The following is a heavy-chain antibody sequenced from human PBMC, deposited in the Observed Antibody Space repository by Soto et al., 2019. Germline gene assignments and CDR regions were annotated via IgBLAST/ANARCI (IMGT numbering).Heavy chain of an antibody. J-gene: IGHJ4*02. CDR2: VYYRGRS. V-gene: IGHV4-39*01. CDR1: GGSVTNSSYY. CDR3: VSQRTPVPTQAYFDY. D-gene: IGHD2-15*01. Sequence: SETLSLTCTVSGGSVTNSSYYWGWIRQSPGKGLEWIGSVYYRGRSYSKSSVKSRVTISVDTSKNRFSLSLHSVTASDTAVYFCVSQRTPVPTQAYFDYWGPGALVTVSS.